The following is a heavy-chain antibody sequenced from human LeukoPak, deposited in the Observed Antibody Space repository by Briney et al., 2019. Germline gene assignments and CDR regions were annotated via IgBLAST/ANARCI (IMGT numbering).Heavy chain of an antibody. Sequence: GGSLRLSCVVSQFTFSSYNMDWVRQAPGEGLEWVSYVSDSGRSKYYADSVKGRFTISRDNVKNSVYLQMNSLRVEDTAVYYCARAQGYGGNSHALDIWGQGTMVTVPS. D-gene: IGHD4-23*01. V-gene: IGHV3-48*01. J-gene: IGHJ3*02. CDR1: QFTFSSYN. CDR2: VSDSGRSK. CDR3: ARAQGYGGNSHALDI.